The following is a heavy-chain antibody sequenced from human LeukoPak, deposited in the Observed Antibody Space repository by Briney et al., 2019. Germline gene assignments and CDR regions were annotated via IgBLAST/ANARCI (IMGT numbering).Heavy chain of an antibody. D-gene: IGHD6-19*01. V-gene: IGHV3-23*01. J-gene: IGHJ6*03. Sequence: GGSLRLSCAASGFTFSSYAMSWVRQAPGKGLDWVSAISGSGGSTYYADSVKGRFTISRDNSKNTLYLQMNSLRAEDTAVYYCAKDIYSSGWYGNYYYYYYMDVWGKGTTVTVSS. CDR1: GFTFSSYA. CDR3: AKDIYSSGWYGNYYYYYYMDV. CDR2: ISGSGGST.